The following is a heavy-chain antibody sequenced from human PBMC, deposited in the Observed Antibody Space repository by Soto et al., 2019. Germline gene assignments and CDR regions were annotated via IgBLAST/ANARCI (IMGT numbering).Heavy chain of an antibody. V-gene: IGHV3-30*18. CDR1: GFTLRGYG. J-gene: IGHJ6*03. CDR2: ISSDGTNE. CDR3: AKDLGGYYYYYYMDV. Sequence: QVQLVESGGGVVQPGRSLRLSCAASGFTLRGYGIHWVRQAPGKGLEWVAVISSDGTNEYYADSVKGRFTISRDNSKNTLYLQMNSLRADDTAVYYCAKDLGGYYYYYYMDVWGKGTTVTVSS.